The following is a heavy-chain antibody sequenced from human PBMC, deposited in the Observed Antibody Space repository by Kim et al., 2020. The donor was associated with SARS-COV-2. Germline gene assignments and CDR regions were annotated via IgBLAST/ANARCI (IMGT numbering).Heavy chain of an antibody. CDR3: ARCRDSGSPGWAGFGFRYFDL. J-gene: IGHJ2*01. CDR2: ISAYNGNT. D-gene: IGHD1-26*01. V-gene: IGHV1-18*01. CDR1: GYTFTSYG. Sequence: ASVKVSCKASGYTFTSYGISWVRQAPGQGLEWMGWISAYNGNTNYAQKLQGRVTMTTDTSTSTAYMELRSLRSDDTAVYYCARCRDSGSPGWAGFGFRYFDLWGRGTLVTVSS.